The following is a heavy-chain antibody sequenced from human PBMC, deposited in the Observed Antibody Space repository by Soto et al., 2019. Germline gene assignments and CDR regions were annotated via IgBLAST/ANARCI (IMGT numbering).Heavy chain of an antibody. J-gene: IGHJ4*02. CDR1: GFTCSSYV. V-gene: IGHV3-23*01. CDR2: ISGSGGST. CDR3: ARRGGGSHYDY. D-gene: IGHD1-26*01. Sequence: EVQLLESGGGLVQPGGSLRLSCAASGFTCSSYVMRWVRQAPGKGLEWVSAISGSGGSTYYADSVKGRFTISRDKSKYTLYLQMNSLRAEDTDVYYCARRGGGSHYDYWGQGTLVTVSS.